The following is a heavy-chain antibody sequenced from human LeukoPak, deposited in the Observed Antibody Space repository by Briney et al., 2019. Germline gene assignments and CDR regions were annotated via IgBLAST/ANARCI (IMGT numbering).Heavy chain of an antibody. CDR2: INPSGGST. CDR3: ARDTPTGPYGMDV. V-gene: IGHV1-46*01. J-gene: IGHJ6*02. Sequence: ASVKVSCKASGYTFTSYHMHWVRQAPGQGLEWMGIINPSGGSTSYAQKFQGRVSMTRDTSTSTVYMELSSLRSEDTAVYYCARDTPTGPYGMDVWGQGTTVTVSS. CDR1: GYTFTSYH. D-gene: IGHD4-17*01.